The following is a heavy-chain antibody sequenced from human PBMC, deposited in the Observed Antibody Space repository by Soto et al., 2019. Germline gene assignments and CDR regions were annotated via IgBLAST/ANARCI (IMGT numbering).Heavy chain of an antibody. J-gene: IGHJ4*02. V-gene: IGHV3-30*18. CDR3: AKDQTYLVPGIFDY. Sequence: QVQLVESGGGVVQPGRSLRLSCAASGFTFSSYGMHWVRQAPGKGLEWVAVISYDGSNKYYADSVKGRFTISRDNSKNTQYLQKNSLRAEDTAVYYCAKDQTYLVPGIFDYWGQGTPVTVSS. CDR2: ISYDGSNK. CDR1: GFTFSSYG. D-gene: IGHD3-10*01.